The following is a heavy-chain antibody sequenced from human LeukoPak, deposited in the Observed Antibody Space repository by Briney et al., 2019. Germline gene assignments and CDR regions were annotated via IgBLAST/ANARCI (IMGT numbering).Heavy chain of an antibody. CDR1: GYTFTSYY. V-gene: IGHV1-46*01. CDR2: INPGDGGT. D-gene: IGHD5-24*01. Sequence: ASVKVSCKASGYTFTSYYMHWVRQAPGQGLEWVGIINPGDGGTSYAQKFQGRATMSRDTSTSTLYMELSSLRSEDTALYYCAREPRKDGHNGMDDWGQGTTVTVSS. CDR3: AREPRKDGHNGMDD. J-gene: IGHJ6*02.